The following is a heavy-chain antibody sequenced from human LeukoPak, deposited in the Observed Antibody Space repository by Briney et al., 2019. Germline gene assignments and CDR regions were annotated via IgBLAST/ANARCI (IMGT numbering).Heavy chain of an antibody. V-gene: IGHV4-4*07. CDR1: GSTMSRYY. CDR3: ARGASEVSGTHIDL. J-gene: IGHJ5*02. CDR2: MYASGST. D-gene: IGHD6-19*01. Sequence: PSETLSLTCTVSGSTMSRYYWSWIRQPAGKGPEWIGRMYASGSTSYNPSLKTRVTMSMDMSENEFSLKVHSVTAADTAVYYCARGASEVSGTHIDLWGQGTLVTVSS.